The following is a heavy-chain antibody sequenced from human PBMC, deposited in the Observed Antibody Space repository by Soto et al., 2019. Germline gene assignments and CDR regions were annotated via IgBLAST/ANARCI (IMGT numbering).Heavy chain of an antibody. J-gene: IGHJ4*02. CDR1: GGYIRNYY. Sequence: TSQTHPLPYTVSGGYIRNYYWSWIRQPPGKGLEWIGYIYYSGSTNYNPSLKSRVTISVDTSKNQFSLKLSSVTAADTAVYYCARRYGDYFDYWGQGTLVTVSS. V-gene: IGHV4-59*08. CDR3: ARRYGDYFDY. D-gene: IGHD4-17*01. CDR2: IYYSGST.